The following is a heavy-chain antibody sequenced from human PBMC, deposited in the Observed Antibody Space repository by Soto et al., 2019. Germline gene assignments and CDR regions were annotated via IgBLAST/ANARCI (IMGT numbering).Heavy chain of an antibody. CDR2: TYYRSKWYN. Sequence: SQTLSLTCAISGDSVSSNSAAWNWIRQSPSSGLEWLGRTYYRSKWYNDYAVSVKSRITINPDTSKNQFSLQLNSVTPEDTAVYYCARVEAVAGNYYYYGMDVWRQGTTVTVSS. V-gene: IGHV6-1*01. D-gene: IGHD6-19*01. J-gene: IGHJ6*02. CDR3: ARVEAVAGNYYYYGMDV. CDR1: GDSVSSNSAA.